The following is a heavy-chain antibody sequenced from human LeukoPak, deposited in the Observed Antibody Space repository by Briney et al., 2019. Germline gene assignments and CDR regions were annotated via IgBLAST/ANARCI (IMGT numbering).Heavy chain of an antibody. J-gene: IGHJ4*02. CDR2: ISYDESYK. CDR3: ARVQWELLYPDY. V-gene: IGHV3-30-3*01. CDR1: GFTFSSYA. D-gene: IGHD1-26*01. Sequence: GGSLRLSCAASGFTFSSYAMHWVRQAPGKGLEWVALISYDESYKYYADSVKGRFTISRDNSKNTLYLQMNSLRAEDTAVYYCARVQWELLYPDYWGQGALVTVSS.